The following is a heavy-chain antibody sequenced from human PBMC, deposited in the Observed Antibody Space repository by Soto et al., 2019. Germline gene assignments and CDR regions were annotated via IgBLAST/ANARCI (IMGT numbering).Heavy chain of an antibody. D-gene: IGHD6-19*01. CDR3: ARGLGRSGSYSQWDDFDV. V-gene: IGHV3-7*01. CDR2: IKQDGNEK. Sequence: EVQLVESGGGLVQPGGSLRLSCAVSGFTFSDYWMSWVRQAPGKGLEWVANIKQDGNEKYYVDSVKGRFTISRENAKNSRYLQTNSLRAEDTAVYYCARGLGRSGSYSQWDDFDVWGQGTMVTVSS. CDR1: GFTFSDYW. J-gene: IGHJ3*01.